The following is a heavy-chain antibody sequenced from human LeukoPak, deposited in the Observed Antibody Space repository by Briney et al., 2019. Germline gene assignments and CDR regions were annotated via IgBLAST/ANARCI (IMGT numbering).Heavy chain of an antibody. CDR1: GFSLSNYW. Sequence: PGGSLRLSCAASGFSLSNYWMNWVRQAPGEGLEWVANIKQDGSEKNYVDSVKGRFSISRDNAKNSLILQMNSLRDEDTAVYYCARGVWAPFDSWGQGTLVTVSS. CDR3: ARGVWAPFDS. V-gene: IGHV3-7*01. CDR2: IKQDGSEK. D-gene: IGHD7-27*01. J-gene: IGHJ4*02.